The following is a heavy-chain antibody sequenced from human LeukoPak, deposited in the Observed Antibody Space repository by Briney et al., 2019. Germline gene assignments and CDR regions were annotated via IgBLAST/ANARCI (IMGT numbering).Heavy chain of an antibody. CDR1: GFTLSSYW. D-gene: IGHD2-8*01. J-gene: IGHJ3*02. CDR3: ARGNGRALDI. CDR2: FNGDESNT. V-gene: IGHV3-74*01. Sequence: PGGSLRLSCVASGFTLSSYWIHWARQTPGKGLVWVARFNGDESNTVYAGSVKGRFTISRDNVKNTLFMQMNSLRAEDTAVYYCARGNGRALDIWGQGTMVTVSS.